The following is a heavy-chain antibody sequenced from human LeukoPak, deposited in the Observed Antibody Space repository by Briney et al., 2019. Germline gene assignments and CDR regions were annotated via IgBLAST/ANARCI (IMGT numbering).Heavy chain of an antibody. CDR1: GFTVSSNY. CDR2: IYSGGST. Sequence: GGSLRLSCAASGFTVSSNYMSWVRQAPGKGLEWVSVIYSGGSTYYADSVKGRFTISRDNSKNTLYLQMNSLRAEDTAVHYCARGLCGGDCYDYWGQGTLVTVSS. J-gene: IGHJ4*02. CDR3: ARGLCGGDCYDY. V-gene: IGHV3-66*01. D-gene: IGHD2-21*01.